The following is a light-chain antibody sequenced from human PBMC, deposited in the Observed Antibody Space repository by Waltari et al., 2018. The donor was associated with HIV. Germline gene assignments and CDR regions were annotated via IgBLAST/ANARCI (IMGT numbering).Light chain of an antibody. CDR1: QGIRED. V-gene: IGKV1-17*01. J-gene: IGKJ4*01. Sequence: DVEMTQSPSSLSASVGDRVTITCRTSQGIREDLGWYQQKPGKAPKRLIFAAFTSQSGVPSRFSGSGSGTEFPLTISSLQPEDFATYYCLQDNSYPLPFGGGTKVEIK. CDR2: AAF. CDR3: LQDNSYPLP.